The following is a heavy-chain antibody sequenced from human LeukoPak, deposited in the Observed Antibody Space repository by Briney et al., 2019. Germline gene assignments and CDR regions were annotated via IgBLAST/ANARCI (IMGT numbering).Heavy chain of an antibody. D-gene: IGHD6-19*01. V-gene: IGHV3-30*03. CDR1: GFTFTTYG. J-gene: IGHJ4*02. CDR3: TTDLLRDSSSGWVDY. CDR2: ISNDGGNK. Sequence: GGSLRLSCAASGFTFTTYGMHWVRQAPGKGLEWVAAISNDGGNKYYADSVKGRFTISRDNSKNTLYLQMNSLKTEDTAVYYCTTDLLRDSSSGWVDYWGQGTLVTVSS.